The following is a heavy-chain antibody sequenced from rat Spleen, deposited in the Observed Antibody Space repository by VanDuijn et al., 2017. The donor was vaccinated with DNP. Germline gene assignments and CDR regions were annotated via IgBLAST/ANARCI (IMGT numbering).Heavy chain of an antibody. CDR3: IRWNSGHFDY. J-gene: IGHJ2*01. V-gene: IGHV5-58*01. Sequence: EVQLVETGGGLVQPGRSLKLSCVASGFTFSSYWMFWIRQAPGKGLEWVAYIGSDDYAPYYGDSVKGRFTISRDNAKSTLYLQMNSLRSEDMATYYCIRWNSGHFDYWGQGVMVTVSS. D-gene: IGHD4-3*01. CDR2: IGSDDYAP. CDR1: GFTFSSYW.